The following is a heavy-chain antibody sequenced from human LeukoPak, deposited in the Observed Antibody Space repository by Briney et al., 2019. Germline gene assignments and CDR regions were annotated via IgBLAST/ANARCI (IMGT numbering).Heavy chain of an antibody. CDR1: RFNVNNYW. CDR2: INEDGRVT. V-gene: IGHV3-74*01. Sequence: GGSLRLSCAASRFNVNNYWMHWVRQAPGKGLVWVSRINEDGRVTSYAGSVRGRFHISRDSVENTLHLQMNSLRAEDTAVYYCVKDFGGNSDYWGQGTLVTVSS. D-gene: IGHD4-23*01. CDR3: VKDFGGNSDY. J-gene: IGHJ4*02.